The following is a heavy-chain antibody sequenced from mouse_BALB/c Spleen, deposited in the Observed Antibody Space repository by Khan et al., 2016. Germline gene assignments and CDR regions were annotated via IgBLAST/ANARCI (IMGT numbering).Heavy chain of an antibody. V-gene: IGHV2-3*01. J-gene: IGHJ4*01. D-gene: IGHD4-1*01. CDR3: AKSPNWGNYAMDY. CDR1: GFSLNNYG. CDR2: IWGDGST. Sequence: VQLQESGPGLVAPSQSLYITCTVSGFSLNNYGISWVRQPPGKGLEWLGVIWGDGSTNYHSALMSRLKIIKDNSKSQVFLKLNSLQTDDTATYYCAKSPNWGNYAMDYWGQGTSVTVSS.